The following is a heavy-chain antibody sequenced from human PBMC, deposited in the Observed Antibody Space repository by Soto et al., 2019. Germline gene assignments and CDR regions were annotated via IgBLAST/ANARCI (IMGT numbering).Heavy chain of an antibody. J-gene: IGHJ5*02. Sequence: SETLSLTCAVYGGSFSGYYWSWIRQPPGKGLEWIGEINHSGSTNYNPSLKSRVTISVDTSKNQFSLKLSSVTAADTAVYYCARVQTYYYGSGSYRRFDPWGQGTLVTVSS. CDR3: ARVQTYYYGSGSYRRFDP. CDR1: GGSFSGYY. D-gene: IGHD3-10*01. CDR2: INHSGST. V-gene: IGHV4-34*01.